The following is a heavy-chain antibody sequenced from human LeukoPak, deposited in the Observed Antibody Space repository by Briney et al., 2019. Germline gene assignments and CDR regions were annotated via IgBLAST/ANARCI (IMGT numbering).Heavy chain of an antibody. CDR1: GGSFSGYY. Sequence: PSETLSLTCAVYGGSFSGYYWSCIRQPPGKGLEWIGEINHSGSTNSNPSLKSRVTISVDTSKNQFSLKLSSVTAADTAVYYCARVNCSGATCYLDYWGQGTLVTFSS. J-gene: IGHJ4*03. V-gene: IGHV4-34*01. D-gene: IGHD2-15*01. CDR3: ARVNCSGATCYLDY. CDR2: INHSGST.